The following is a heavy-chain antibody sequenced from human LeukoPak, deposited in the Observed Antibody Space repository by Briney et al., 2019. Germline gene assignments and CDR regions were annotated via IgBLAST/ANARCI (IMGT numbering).Heavy chain of an antibody. CDR3: ARVDEDGFDY. J-gene: IGHJ4*02. Sequence: AASVKVSCKASGYTFTSYGISWVRQAPGQGLEWMGWISPYNGDTDYAQKLQGRVTMTTDTSTSTAYMELRSLRSDDTAVYYCARVDEDGFDYWGQGTLVTVSS. CDR2: ISPYNGDT. CDR1: GYTFTSYG. V-gene: IGHV1-18*01.